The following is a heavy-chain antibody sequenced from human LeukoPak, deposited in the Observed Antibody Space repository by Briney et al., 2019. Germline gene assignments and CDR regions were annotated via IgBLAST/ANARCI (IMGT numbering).Heavy chain of an antibody. Sequence: GGSLRLSCVVSGFTLSSYAMSWVRQAPGKGLEWVASVNEDGSDEYYVDSVKGRFTISRDNAKNSLYLQTSSLRAEDTAVYYCGRYLRSTSGSIWGQGTLVTVSS. V-gene: IGHV3-7*01. CDR3: GRYLRSTSGSI. CDR1: GFTLSSYA. J-gene: IGHJ4*02. D-gene: IGHD1-1*01. CDR2: VNEDGSDE.